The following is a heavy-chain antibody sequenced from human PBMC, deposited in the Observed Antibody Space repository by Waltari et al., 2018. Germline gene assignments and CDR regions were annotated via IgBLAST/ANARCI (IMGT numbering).Heavy chain of an antibody. CDR3: ARGSTGQFDP. CDR1: GVSITNHY. Sequence: QVHLQESGPGLVKPSETLSLTCTVSGVSITNHYWSWIRQSPGKGLEWIAYNHHTGSSNYNPSVKSRLTVSLDTSKNQLSLNLNSVTAADTAIYYCARGSTGQFDPWGQGVLVTVSS. CDR2: NHHTGSS. J-gene: IGHJ5*02. D-gene: IGHD4-4*01. V-gene: IGHV4-59*11.